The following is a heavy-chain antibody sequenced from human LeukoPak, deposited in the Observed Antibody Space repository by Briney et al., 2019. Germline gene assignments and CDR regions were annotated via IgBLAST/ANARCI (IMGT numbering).Heavy chain of an antibody. D-gene: IGHD1-1*01. CDR3: AREGSSLSLAPNWYYFDY. J-gene: IGHJ4*02. CDR1: GGSISSGDYY. V-gene: IGHV4-30-4*08. CDR2: IYYSGST. Sequence: SETLSLTCTVSGGSISSGDYYWSWIRQPPGKGLGWIGYIYYSGSTYYKPSLKSRVTISVDTSKNQFSLKLSSVTAADTAVYYCAREGSSLSLAPNWYYFDYWGQGTLVTVSS.